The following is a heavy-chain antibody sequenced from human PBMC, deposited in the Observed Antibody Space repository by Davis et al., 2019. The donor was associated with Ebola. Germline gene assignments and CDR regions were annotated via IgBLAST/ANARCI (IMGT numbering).Heavy chain of an antibody. V-gene: IGHV3-21*01. CDR3: ARDRTGDYSKPYYYYYGMDV. Sequence: GESLKISCAASGFTFSSYSMNWVRQAPGKGLEWVSSISSSSSYIYYADSVKGRFTISRDNAKNSLYLQMNSLRAEDTAVYYCARDRTGDYSKPYYYYYGMDVWGQGTTVTVSS. CDR2: ISSSSSYI. CDR1: GFTFSSYS. J-gene: IGHJ6*02. D-gene: IGHD4-11*01.